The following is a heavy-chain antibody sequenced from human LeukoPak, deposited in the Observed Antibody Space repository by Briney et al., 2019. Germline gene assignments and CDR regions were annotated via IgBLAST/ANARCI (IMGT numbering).Heavy chain of an antibody. D-gene: IGHD2-2*01. J-gene: IGHJ5*02. CDR2: FNPNSGGT. V-gene: IGHV1-2*02. CDR1: VYSFTVYY. Sequence: ASVTVSFTASVYSFTVYYMHWVRQAPGQGLEWMGWFNPNSGGTNYAQKFQGRVTMTRDTSISTAYMELSRLRSDDTAVYYCARDRAVVPPAHFGFDPWGQGTLVTVSS. CDR3: ARDRAVVPPAHFGFDP.